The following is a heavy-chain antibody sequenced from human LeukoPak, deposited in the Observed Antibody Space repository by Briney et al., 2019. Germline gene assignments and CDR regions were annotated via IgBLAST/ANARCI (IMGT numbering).Heavy chain of an antibody. J-gene: IGHJ4*02. CDR1: GGSISSSSYY. D-gene: IGHD3-22*01. CDR2: IYYSGTT. CDR3: ASSPQRISGAFDSRLY. V-gene: IGHV4-39*01. Sequence: SETLSLTCTVSGGSISSSSYYWGWIRQPPGKGLEWIGSIYYSGTTYYNPSLKSRVTISVDTSKNQLSLKLSSVTAADTAVYYCASSPQRISGAFDSRLYWGQGALVTVSS.